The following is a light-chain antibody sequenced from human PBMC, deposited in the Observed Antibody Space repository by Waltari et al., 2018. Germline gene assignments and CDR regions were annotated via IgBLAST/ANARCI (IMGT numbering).Light chain of an antibody. CDR3: ATWDDSLNGWV. CDR2: KNG. Sequence: QSVLTQPPSASGTPGQRVTISCSGSSSNIGKNTVNWYQHLPGTPPKLLIDKNGQRASGVPDRFSGSKSGTSASLAISGLQSEDEADYYCATWDDSLNGWVFGGGTKLTVL. V-gene: IGLV1-44*01. CDR1: SSNIGKNT. J-gene: IGLJ3*02.